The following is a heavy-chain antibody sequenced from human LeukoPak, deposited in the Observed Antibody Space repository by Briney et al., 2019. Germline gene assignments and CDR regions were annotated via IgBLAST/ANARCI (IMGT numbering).Heavy chain of an antibody. CDR1: GFTVSSNY. Sequence: GGSLRLSCAASGFTVSSNYMSWVRQAPGKGLEWVSVIYSGGSTYYADSVKGGFTISRDNSKNTLYLQMNSLRAEDTAVYYCARGPVGPRAFDIWGQGTMVTVSS. J-gene: IGHJ3*02. V-gene: IGHV3-66*01. D-gene: IGHD1-26*01. CDR3: ARGPVGPRAFDI. CDR2: IYSGGST.